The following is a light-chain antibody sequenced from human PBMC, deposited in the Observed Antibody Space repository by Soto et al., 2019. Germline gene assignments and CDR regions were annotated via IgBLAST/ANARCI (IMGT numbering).Light chain of an antibody. CDR2: DAS. CDR3: QQYNNRPPDT. V-gene: IGKV1-5*01. J-gene: IGKJ2*01. Sequence: DIQMTQSPSTLSASVGDRVTITCRASQSISSWLAWYQQKPGKAPKLLIYDASSLESGVPSRFSGSGSGTEFTLTISSLQPDDFATYYCQQYNNRPPDTFGQGTKLEIK. CDR1: QSISSW.